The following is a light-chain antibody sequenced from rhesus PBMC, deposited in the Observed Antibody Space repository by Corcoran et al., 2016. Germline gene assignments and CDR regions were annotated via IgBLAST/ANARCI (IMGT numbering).Light chain of an antibody. CDR1: QGISSS. CDR2: DAS. J-gene: IGKJ2*01. Sequence: DIQMTQSPSSLSASVGDTVTITCRASQGISSSLNWFQQKQGKAPKLLIYDASSLESGVPSRFSGSGSGTDFTLTISSLQPEDFAAYYCLQHNSYPYSFGQGTKVEIK. V-gene: IGKV1-28*03. CDR3: LQHNSYPYS.